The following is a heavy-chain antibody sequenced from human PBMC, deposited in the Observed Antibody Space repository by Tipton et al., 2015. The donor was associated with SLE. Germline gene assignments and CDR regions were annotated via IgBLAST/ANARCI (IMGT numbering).Heavy chain of an antibody. CDR1: GFTVSSNY. Sequence: SLRLSCAASGFTVSSNYMSWVRQAPGKGLEWVSYISSSGSTIYYADSVKGRFTISRDNAKNTLYLQMNSLRAEDTAVYYCARAVISSFDYWGQGTLVTVSS. J-gene: IGHJ4*02. D-gene: IGHD2-21*01. CDR3: ARAVISSFDY. CDR2: ISSSGSTI. V-gene: IGHV3-11*04.